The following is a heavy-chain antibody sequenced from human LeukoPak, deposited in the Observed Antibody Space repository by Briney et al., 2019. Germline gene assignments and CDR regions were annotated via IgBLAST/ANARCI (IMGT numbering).Heavy chain of an antibody. D-gene: IGHD3-22*01. CDR2: IYSGGIT. CDR3: ARGYYYDRSGYYFDY. CDR1: GFTVSINY. J-gene: IGHJ4*02. Sequence: GGSLRLSCAASGFTVSINYMTWVRQAPGKGLEWVSVIYSGGITDYADSVKGRFTISRDNSKNTLYLQMNSLRAEDTAVYYCARGYYYDRSGYYFDYWGQGTLDTVSS. V-gene: IGHV3-53*01.